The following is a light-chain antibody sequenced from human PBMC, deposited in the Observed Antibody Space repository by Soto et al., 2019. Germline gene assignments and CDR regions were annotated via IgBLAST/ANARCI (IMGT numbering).Light chain of an antibody. J-gene: IGLJ1*01. CDR3: TSYTSSTPVHV. CDR1: RTDVDGYDY. Sequence: QSALTQPASVSGSPGQSIAISCTGVRTDVDGYDYVSWYQQHPGQAPQLMIYDVSNRPSGVPDRFSGSKSGNTASLTISGLQAEDEADYYCTSYTSSTPVHVFGTGTKVTVL. CDR2: DVS. V-gene: IGLV2-14*03.